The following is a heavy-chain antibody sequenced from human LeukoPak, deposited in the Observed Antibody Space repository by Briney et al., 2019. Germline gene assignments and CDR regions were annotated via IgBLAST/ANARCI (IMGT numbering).Heavy chain of an antibody. CDR1: GGSISSGDYY. CDR3: ARGVLEWELLTHFDY. J-gene: IGHJ4*02. D-gene: IGHD1-26*01. V-gene: IGHV4-30-4*08. Sequence: SGTLSLTCTVSGGSISSGDYYWSWIRQPPGKGLEWVGYIYYRGSTYYNPSLKSRVTISVDTSKNQFSLKLSSVTAADTAVYYCARGVLEWELLTHFDYWGQGTLVTVSS. CDR2: IYYRGST.